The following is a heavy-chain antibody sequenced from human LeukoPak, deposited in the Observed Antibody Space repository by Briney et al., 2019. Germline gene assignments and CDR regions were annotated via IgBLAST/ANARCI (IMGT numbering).Heavy chain of an antibody. CDR3: ARPKSSFGGLYTQ. D-gene: IGHD3-10*01. CDR1: GGSFSGYY. Sequence: SETLSLTCAVYGGSFSGYYWSWIRQPPGKGLEWIGEINHSGSTYYNPSLKSRVTISVDTSKNQFSLKLSSVTAADTAVYYCARPKSSFGGLYTQWGQGTLVTVSS. J-gene: IGHJ4*02. CDR2: INHSGST. V-gene: IGHV4-34*01.